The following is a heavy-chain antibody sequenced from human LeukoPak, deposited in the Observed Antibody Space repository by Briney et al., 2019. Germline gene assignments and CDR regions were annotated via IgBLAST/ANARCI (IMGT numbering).Heavy chain of an antibody. V-gene: IGHV3-48*01. CDR3: ARAIWFGDFDY. Sequence: GGSLRLSCAASGFTFSSYSMNWVRQAPGKGLEWASYISSSSSTIYYADSVKGRFTISRDNAKNSLYLQMNSLRAEDTAVYYCARAIWFGDFDYWGQGTLVTVSS. D-gene: IGHD3-10*01. J-gene: IGHJ4*02. CDR1: GFTFSSYS. CDR2: ISSSSSTI.